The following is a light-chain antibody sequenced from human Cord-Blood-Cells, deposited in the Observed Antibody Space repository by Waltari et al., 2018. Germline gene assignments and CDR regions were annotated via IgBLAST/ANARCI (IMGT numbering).Light chain of an antibody. CDR3: QQYNSYSPT. CDR1: QSISSW. V-gene: IGKV1-5*01. Sequence: DIQMTQSPSTLSASVGHRVTITCRASQSISSWLAWYQQKPGKAPKLLIYDASSLESGVPSRFSGSGSGTEFTLTISSLQPDDFATYYCQQYNSYSPTFGGGTKVEIK. J-gene: IGKJ4*01. CDR2: DAS.